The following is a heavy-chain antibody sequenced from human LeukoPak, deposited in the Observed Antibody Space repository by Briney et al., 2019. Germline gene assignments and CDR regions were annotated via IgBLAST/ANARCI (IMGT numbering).Heavy chain of an antibody. V-gene: IGHV3-23*01. J-gene: IGHJ6*03. D-gene: IGHD4-17*01. Sequence: GGSLRLSCVASEFTFSSYAVSWVRQAPGKGLECVSFMSYNGGRVHYADSVKGRFTISRDKSRNTVYLQMNSLRAEDTAVYYCGKDQGNGDYYRNYYYMEVWGKGTTVIVSS. CDR3: GKDQGNGDYYRNYYYMEV. CDR1: EFTFSSYA. CDR2: MSYNGGRV.